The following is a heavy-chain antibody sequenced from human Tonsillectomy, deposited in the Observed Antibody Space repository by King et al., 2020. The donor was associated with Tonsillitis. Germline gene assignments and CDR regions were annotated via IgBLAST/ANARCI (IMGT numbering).Heavy chain of an antibody. Sequence: VQLVESGGGFIQPGGSLRLSCAASGFTFSSNAMSWVRQAPGKGLEWVSSISGSGGSTYYADSVRGRFTISRDNSKNTLYLQMNSLRPEDTAVYYCAKDPRFGDLLVEYFDFWGQGTLVTVSS. D-gene: IGHD3-10*01. CDR3: AKDPRFGDLLVEYFDF. V-gene: IGHV3-23*04. CDR2: ISGSGGST. CDR1: GFTFSSNA. J-gene: IGHJ4*02.